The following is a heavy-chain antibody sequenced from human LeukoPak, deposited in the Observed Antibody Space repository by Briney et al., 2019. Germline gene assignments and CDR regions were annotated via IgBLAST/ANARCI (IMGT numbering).Heavy chain of an antibody. CDR2: IYYSGST. D-gene: IGHD3-10*01. CDR3: AGGHMVRGVIMGFFGFDH. Sequence: SETLSLTCNVSGGSINTGDYYWTWIRQSPGKGLEWMGYIYYSGSTYCNPSLQSRLTISLDTSKNQFSLKLSSVTAEDTAVYYCAGGHMVRGVIMGFFGFDHWGQGTLATVSS. J-gene: IGHJ4*02. CDR1: GGSINTGDYY. V-gene: IGHV4-30-4*01.